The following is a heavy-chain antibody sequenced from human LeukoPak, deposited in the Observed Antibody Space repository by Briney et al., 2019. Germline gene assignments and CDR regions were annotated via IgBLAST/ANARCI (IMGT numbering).Heavy chain of an antibody. Sequence: PGGSLRLSCAASGFTFSSYAMSWVRQAPGKGLEWVSAISGSGGSTYYTDSVKGRFTTSRDNSKNMVFLQTNSLRVEDTAVYYCVKVGAGLNLEYCSGGICYGNSLDIWGQGTM. CDR2: ISGSGGST. CDR1: GFTFSSYA. D-gene: IGHD2-15*01. J-gene: IGHJ3*02. CDR3: VKVGAGLNLEYCSGGICYGNSLDI. V-gene: IGHV3-23*01.